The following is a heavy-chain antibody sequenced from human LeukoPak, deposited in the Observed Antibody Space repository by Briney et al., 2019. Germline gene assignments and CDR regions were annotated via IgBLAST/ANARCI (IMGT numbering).Heavy chain of an antibody. D-gene: IGHD6-25*01. CDR1: GDSISRCTYY. CDR2: VYYGRSP. CDR3: ARSSGTGTFSY. V-gene: IGHV4-39*02. Sequence: PSETLSLTCTVSGDSISRCTYYWAWIRQPPGKGLEWIGSVYYGRSPYFNPSLESRATISVDTSKNHFSLKMSSVTAADTAVYYCARSSGTGTFSYWGQGTLVTVSS. J-gene: IGHJ4*02.